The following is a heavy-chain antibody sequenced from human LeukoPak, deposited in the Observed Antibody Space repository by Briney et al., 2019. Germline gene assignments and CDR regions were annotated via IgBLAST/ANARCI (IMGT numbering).Heavy chain of an antibody. V-gene: IGHV3-7*01. CDR3: ARSATPGYASGTYFPPPDSFDI. CDR2: IKTDGSEK. CDR1: GFTFSNYW. J-gene: IGHJ3*02. Sequence: GGSLRLSCEGSGFTFSNYWMGWVRQAPGKGLQWVANIKTDGSEKYYVDSVKGRFTISRDNAKNSLYLQMNSLRAEDTAVYYCARSATPGYASGTYFPPPDSFDIWGQGTLVTVSS. D-gene: IGHD1-26*01.